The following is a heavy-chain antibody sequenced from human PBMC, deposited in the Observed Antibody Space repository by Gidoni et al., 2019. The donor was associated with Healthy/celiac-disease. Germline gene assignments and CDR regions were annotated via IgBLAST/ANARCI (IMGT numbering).Heavy chain of an antibody. Sequence: QVQLQESGPGLVKPSQTLSLTCTVSGASIRSGTYHWSWIRQPAGKGLEWIGRIYTSGSTNYNPSLKSRVTISVDTSKNQFSLKLSSVTAADTAVYYCAREGTTGTTARTGGSIDYWGQGTLVTVSS. J-gene: IGHJ4*02. CDR3: AREGTTGTTARTGGSIDY. CDR2: IYTSGST. V-gene: IGHV4-61*02. CDR1: GASIRSGTYH. D-gene: IGHD1-7*01.